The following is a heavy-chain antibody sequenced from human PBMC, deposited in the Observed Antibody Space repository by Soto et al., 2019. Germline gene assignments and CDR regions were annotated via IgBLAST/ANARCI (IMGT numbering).Heavy chain of an antibody. CDR3: ADSWLPTSY. CDR2: ISPDGRTT. V-gene: IGHV3-74*01. CDR1: GFSFIHYW. D-gene: IGHD3-10*01. J-gene: IGHJ4*02. Sequence: GGSLRLSCASSGFSFIHYWMHWVRQAPGKGLVWVSRISPDGRTTTYADSVKGRFTISRDNAKSTLYLQMNSLTVEDGAVYYCADSWLPTSYWGPGTLVTVSS.